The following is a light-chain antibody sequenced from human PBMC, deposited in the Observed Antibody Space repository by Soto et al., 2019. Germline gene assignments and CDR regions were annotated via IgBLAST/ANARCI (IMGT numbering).Light chain of an antibody. CDR2: DAS. V-gene: IGKV3D-20*01. Sequence: EIVLTQSPGTLSLSPGERSALSCVAIESVSSNQLAWYQQKPGLAPRLLIYDASSRASGIPERFSGSGSGTDFTLSISRLEPEDFAVYYCQQSGSSPPFIFGPGTKVDIK. CDR1: ESVSSNQ. J-gene: IGKJ3*01. CDR3: QQSGSSPPFI.